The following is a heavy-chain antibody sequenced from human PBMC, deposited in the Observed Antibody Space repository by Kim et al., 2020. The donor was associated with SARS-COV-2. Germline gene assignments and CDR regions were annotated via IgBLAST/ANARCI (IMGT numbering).Heavy chain of an antibody. D-gene: IGHD6-6*01. CDR3: ARGLAARPQDSRWWFDP. V-gene: IGHV4-59*01. CDR2: IYYSGST. Sequence: SETLSLTCTVSGGSISSYYWSWIRQPPGKGLEWIGYIYYSGSTNYNPSLKSRVTISVDTSKNQFSLKLSSVTAADTAVYYCARGLAARPQDSRWWFDPWGQGTLVTVSS. CDR1: GGSISSYY. J-gene: IGHJ5*02.